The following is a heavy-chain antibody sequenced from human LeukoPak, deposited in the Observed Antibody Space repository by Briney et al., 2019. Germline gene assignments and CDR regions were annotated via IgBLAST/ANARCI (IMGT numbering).Heavy chain of an antibody. V-gene: IGHV3-48*03. Sequence: GGSLRLSCAASGFTFSSYEMNWVRQAPGKGLEWVSYISSSGSTIYYADSVKGRFTISRDNAKNSLYLQMNSLRAEDTAVYYCAVRDSSGSYYDYWGQGTLVTVSS. CDR1: GFTFSSYE. J-gene: IGHJ4*02. CDR2: ISSSGSTI. CDR3: AVRDSSGSYYDY. D-gene: IGHD3-22*01.